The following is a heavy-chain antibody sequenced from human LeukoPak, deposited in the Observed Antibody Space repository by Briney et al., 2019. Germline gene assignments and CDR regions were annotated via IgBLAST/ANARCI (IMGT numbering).Heavy chain of an antibody. V-gene: IGHV3-23*01. CDR3: AKHQQVYGDSLMDV. J-gene: IGHJ6*02. D-gene: IGHD4-17*01. Sequence: PGGSLRLSCAASGSTFNDHAMSWVRQAPGKGLEWVSTISGSGGRTYYTDSVKGRFTISRDNSKNTLYLQMNSLRGKDTAVYYCAKHQQVYGDSLMDVWGQGTTVTVSS. CDR1: GSTFNDHA. CDR2: ISGSGGRT.